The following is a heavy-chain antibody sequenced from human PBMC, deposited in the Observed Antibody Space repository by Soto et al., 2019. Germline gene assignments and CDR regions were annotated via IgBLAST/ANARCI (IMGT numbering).Heavy chain of an antibody. J-gene: IGHJ4*02. CDR3: ASRDPGTSVDY. D-gene: IGHD1-7*01. CDR2: IYRTGST. Sequence: SETLSLTCAVSGGSFTSNNWWTWVRQPPGQGLEWIGEIYRTGSTNYNPSLKSRVTISLDKSENQFSLKVTFLTAADTAVYYCASRDPGTSVDYWGQGTLVTVSS. V-gene: IGHV4-4*02. CDR1: GGSFTSNNW.